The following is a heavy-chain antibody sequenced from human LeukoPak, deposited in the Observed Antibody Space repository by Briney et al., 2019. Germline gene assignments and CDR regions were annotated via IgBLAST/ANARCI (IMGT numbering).Heavy chain of an antibody. CDR3: ARVSLRGMVYAPWFDP. CDR1: GGTFSSYA. V-gene: IGHV1-69*06. J-gene: IGHJ5*02. Sequence: SVKVSCKASGGTFSSYATSWVRQAPGQGLEWMGGIIPIFGTANYAQKFQGRVTITADKSTSTAYMELSSLRSEDTAVYYCARVSLRGMVYAPWFDPWGQGTLVTVSS. CDR2: IIPIFGTA. D-gene: IGHD2-8*01.